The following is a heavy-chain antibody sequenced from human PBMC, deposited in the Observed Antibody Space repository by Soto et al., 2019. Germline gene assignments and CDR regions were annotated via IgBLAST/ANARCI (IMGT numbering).Heavy chain of an antibody. V-gene: IGHV3-66*01. CDR1: GFTVSSNY. CDR3: ARAPSWTAGPFDY. CDR2: TYSGGST. Sequence: PGGSLRLSCAASGFTVSSNYMSWVRQAPGKGPEWVSVTYSGGSTYYADSMKGRFTISRDNSKNTLYLQMNSLRAEDTAVYHCARAPSWTAGPFDYWGQGTLVTVSS. D-gene: IGHD6-25*01. J-gene: IGHJ4*02.